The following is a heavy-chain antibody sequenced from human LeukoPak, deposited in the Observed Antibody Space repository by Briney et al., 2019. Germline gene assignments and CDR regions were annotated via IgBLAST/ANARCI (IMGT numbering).Heavy chain of an antibody. V-gene: IGHV3-33*01. CDR1: GFTLTKYG. CDR2: LWAHGRGE. D-gene: IGHD3-22*01. J-gene: IGHJ4*02. Sequence: GGSLRLPCAASGFTLTKYGMHWVRQAPGKGLEWVAVLWAHGRGEYYADSVKGRFTISRDTSTSTVHLQMNSLRAEDTAVYYCARDDDTSSHYSLFQYWGQGTRVTVSS. CDR3: ARDDDTSSHYSLFQY.